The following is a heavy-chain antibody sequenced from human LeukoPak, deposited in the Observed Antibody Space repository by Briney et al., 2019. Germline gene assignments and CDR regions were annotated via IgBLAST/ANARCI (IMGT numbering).Heavy chain of an antibody. CDR2: INHSGST. CDR1: GGSISSYY. D-gene: IGHD1-1*01. Sequence: SETLSLTCTVSGGSISSYYWSWIRQPPGKGLEWIGEINHSGSTNYNPSLKSRVTISVDTSKNQFSLKLSSVTAADTAVYYCARGVKTGTTGNGMDVWGQGTTVTASS. V-gene: IGHV4-34*01. J-gene: IGHJ6*02. CDR3: ARGVKTGTTGNGMDV.